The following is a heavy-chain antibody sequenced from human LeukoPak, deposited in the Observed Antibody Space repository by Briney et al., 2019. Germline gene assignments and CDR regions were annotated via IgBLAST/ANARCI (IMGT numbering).Heavy chain of an antibody. CDR2: IKQDGSEK. V-gene: IGHV3-7*01. CDR1: GFTFSSYW. J-gene: IGHJ6*03. D-gene: IGHD2-2*01. Sequence: GGSLRLSCAASGFTFSSYWMSWVRQAPWKGLEWVANIKQDGSEKYYVDSVKGRFTISRDNAKNSLYLQMNSLRAEDTAVYYCARGRSDCSSTSCYPNYYYYYMDVWGKGTTVTVSS. CDR3: ARGRSDCSSTSCYPNYYYYYMDV.